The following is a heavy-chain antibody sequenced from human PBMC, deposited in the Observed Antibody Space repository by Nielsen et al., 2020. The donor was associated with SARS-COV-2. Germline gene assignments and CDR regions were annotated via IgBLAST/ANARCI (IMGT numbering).Heavy chain of an antibody. D-gene: IGHD6-13*01. CDR1: GFTFSSYG. CDR2: IWYDGSNK. V-gene: IGHV3-33*01. Sequence: GESLKISCAASGFTFSSYGMHWVRQAPGKGLEWVAVIWYDGSNKYYADSVKDRFTISRDNSKNTLYLQMNSLRAEDTAVYYCASELVPGYYGMDVWGQGTTVTVSS. CDR3: ASELVPGYYGMDV. J-gene: IGHJ6*02.